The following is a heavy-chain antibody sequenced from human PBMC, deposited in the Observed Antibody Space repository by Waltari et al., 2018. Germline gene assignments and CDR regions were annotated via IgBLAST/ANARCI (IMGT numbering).Heavy chain of an antibody. J-gene: IGHJ4*02. CDR2: TYYSGST. D-gene: IGHD3-10*01. Sequence: QLQLQESGPGLVKPSETLSLTCTVSGGSISSSSYYWGWIRQPPGMGLEWLGSTYYSGSTYYNPSVKSRVTISLDSSKNQFALELSSVTAADTAVYYWARVRITMVQGVIDYWGQGTLVTVSS. CDR3: ARVRITMVQGVIDY. V-gene: IGHV4-39*07. CDR1: GGSISSSSYY.